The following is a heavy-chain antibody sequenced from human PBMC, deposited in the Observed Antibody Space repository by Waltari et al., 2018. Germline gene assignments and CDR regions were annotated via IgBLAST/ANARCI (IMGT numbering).Heavy chain of an antibody. V-gene: IGHV3-23*01. D-gene: IGHD3-3*01. CDR3: AKDRLYYDFWSGYYQHYYYYGMDV. Sequence: EVQLLESGGGLVQPGGSLRLSCAASGFTFSSYAMSWVRQAPGQGLGWVSAISGSGGSTYYADSVKGRFTISRDNSKNTLYLQMNSLRAEDTAVYYCAKDRLYYDFWSGYYQHYYYYGMDVWGQGTTVTVSS. J-gene: IGHJ6*02. CDR2: ISGSGGST. CDR1: GFTFSSYA.